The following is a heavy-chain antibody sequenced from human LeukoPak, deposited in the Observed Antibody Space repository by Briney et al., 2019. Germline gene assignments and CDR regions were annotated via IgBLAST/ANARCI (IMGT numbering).Heavy chain of an antibody. J-gene: IGHJ5*02. Sequence: PGGSLRLSCAASGFTVSSNYMSWVGQAPGKGLEWVSVIYSGGSTYYADSVKGRFTISRHNSKNTLYLQMNSLRAEDTAVYYCARDFSSDYDSWGQGTLVTVSS. D-gene: IGHD5-12*01. CDR3: ARDFSSDYDS. V-gene: IGHV3-53*04. CDR1: GFTVSSNY. CDR2: IYSGGST.